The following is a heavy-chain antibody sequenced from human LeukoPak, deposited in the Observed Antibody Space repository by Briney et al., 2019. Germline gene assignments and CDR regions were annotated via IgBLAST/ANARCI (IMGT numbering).Heavy chain of an antibody. V-gene: IGHV4-39*01. Sequence: SETLSLTCTVSGVSISSSSYYWAWIRQPPGKGLEWIGSIYYSGSTYHNPPLKSRVTISVDTSKNQFSLKLSSVTAADTAVYYCARLVGTASYYFDYWGQGTLVTVSS. J-gene: IGHJ4*02. CDR3: ARLVGTASYYFDY. D-gene: IGHD6-19*01. CDR2: IYYSGST. CDR1: GVSISSSSYY.